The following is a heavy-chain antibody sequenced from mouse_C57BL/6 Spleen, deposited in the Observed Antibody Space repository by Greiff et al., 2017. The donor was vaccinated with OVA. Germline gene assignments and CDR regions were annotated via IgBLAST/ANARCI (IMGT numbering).Heavy chain of an antibody. CDR3: ARGGTVVDPFAY. D-gene: IGHD1-1*01. Sequence: QVQLQQSGAELVKPGASVKISCKASGYAFSSYWMNWVKQRPGKGLEWIGQIYPGDGDTNYNGKFKGKATLTADKSSSTAYMQLSSLTSEDSAVYFCARGGTVVDPFAYWGQGTLVTVSA. CDR2: IYPGDGDT. V-gene: IGHV1-80*01. CDR1: GYAFSSYW. J-gene: IGHJ3*01.